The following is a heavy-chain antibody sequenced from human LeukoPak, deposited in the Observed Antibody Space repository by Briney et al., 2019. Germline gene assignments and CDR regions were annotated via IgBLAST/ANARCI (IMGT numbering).Heavy chain of an antibody. CDR2: ISGSGGST. J-gene: IGHJ4*02. CDR1: GFTFSSYT. D-gene: IGHD3-10*01. Sequence: PGGSLRLSCAASGFTFSSYTMSWVRQAPGKGLEWVSAISGSGGSTYYADSVKGRFTISRDNSKNTLYLQMNSLRAEDTAVYYCSKDSYGSGSYQKVGFDYWGQGTLVTVSS. CDR3: SKDSYGSGSYQKVGFDY. V-gene: IGHV3-23*01.